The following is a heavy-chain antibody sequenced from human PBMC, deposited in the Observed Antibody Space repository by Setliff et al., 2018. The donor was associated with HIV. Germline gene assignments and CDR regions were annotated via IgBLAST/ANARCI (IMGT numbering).Heavy chain of an antibody. D-gene: IGHD5-18*01. Sequence: SETLSLTCTVSGGSISSYYWSWIRQPPGKGLEWIGYIYTSGSTNYNPSLTSRVTISVDTSKDQFSLKLSSVTAADTAVYYCASGEYSYGYRFDYWGQGTLVTVSS. J-gene: IGHJ4*02. CDR3: ASGEYSYGYRFDY. CDR1: GGSISSYY. V-gene: IGHV4-4*08. CDR2: IYTSGST.